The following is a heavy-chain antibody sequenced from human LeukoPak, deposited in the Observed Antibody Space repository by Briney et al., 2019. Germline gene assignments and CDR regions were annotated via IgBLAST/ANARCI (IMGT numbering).Heavy chain of an antibody. CDR2: ISSSGSTI. V-gene: IGHV3-11*01. J-gene: IGHJ5*02. Sequence: GGSLRLSCAASGFTFSDYYMSWIRQAPGKGLEWVSYISSSGSTIYYADSVKGRFTISRDNAKNSLYLQMNSLRAEDTAVYYCASRARITIFGVVINWFDPWGQGTLVTVSS. D-gene: IGHD3-3*01. CDR3: ASRARITIFGVVINWFDP. CDR1: GFTFSDYY.